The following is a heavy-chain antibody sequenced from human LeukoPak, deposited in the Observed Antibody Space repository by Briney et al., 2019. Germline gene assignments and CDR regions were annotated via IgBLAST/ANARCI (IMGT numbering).Heavy chain of an antibody. CDR3: SREIPYSSTYHNWFDP. Sequence: GGSLRLSCTASGFTFADYSMSWFRQAPGKGLEWVGLIRSPAYGATTEYAASVKGRFTISRDDSKRIAYLQMRSLKAEDTAVYYCSREIPYSSTYHNWFDPWGQGVLVTVSS. V-gene: IGHV3-49*03. CDR2: IRSPAYGATT. J-gene: IGHJ5*02. D-gene: IGHD6-13*01. CDR1: GFTFADYS.